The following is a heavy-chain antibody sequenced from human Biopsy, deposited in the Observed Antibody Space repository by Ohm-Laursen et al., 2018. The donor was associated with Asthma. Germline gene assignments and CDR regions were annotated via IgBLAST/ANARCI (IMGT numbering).Heavy chain of an antibody. D-gene: IGHD6-19*01. Sequence: SLRLSCAASRFTYEMHWVRQAPGKGLKWVAVISYDGSSIYYADSVKGRFTISRDNSKNTLSLQMNSLTAEDTAVYYCAREGVAGTHIEDWGQGTLVTASS. CDR2: ISYDGSSI. V-gene: IGHV3-30-3*01. CDR3: AREGVAGTHIED. J-gene: IGHJ4*02. CDR1: RFTYE.